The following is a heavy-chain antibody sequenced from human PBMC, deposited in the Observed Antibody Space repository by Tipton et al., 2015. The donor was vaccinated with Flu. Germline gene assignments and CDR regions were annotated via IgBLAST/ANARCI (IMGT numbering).Heavy chain of an antibody. D-gene: IGHD5-24*01. J-gene: IGHJ4*02. V-gene: IGHV3-72*01. Sequence: QLVQSGGGLVQPGGSLRLSCAASGFTFSAHSMDWVRQAPGKGLEWVGRTRNKANSYTTAYAASAKGRFTISRDDSKNSLYLQMNSLKTEDTAVYSCASLMATLDYWGQGTLVTVSS. CDR1: GFTFSAHS. CDR2: TRNKANSYTT. CDR3: ASLMATLDY.